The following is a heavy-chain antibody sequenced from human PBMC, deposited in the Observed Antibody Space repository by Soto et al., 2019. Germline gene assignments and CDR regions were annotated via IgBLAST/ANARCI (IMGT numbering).Heavy chain of an antibody. CDR2: IYYSGST. CDR3: ARDSGYADHLVY. D-gene: IGHD1-1*01. V-gene: IGHV4-59*01. J-gene: IGHJ4*02. Sequence: SETLSLTCTVSGGSISSYYWSWIRQPPGKGLEWIGNIYYSGSTNYNPSLKSRVTISVDTSKNQMSLNLSFVTAADTAVYYCARDSGYADHLVYWGQGTLVTVSS. CDR1: GGSISSYY.